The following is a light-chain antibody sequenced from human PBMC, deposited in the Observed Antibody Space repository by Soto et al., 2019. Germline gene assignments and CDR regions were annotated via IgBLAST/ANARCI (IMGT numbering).Light chain of an antibody. V-gene: IGKV3-15*01. CDR1: QSVSSN. CDR2: GAS. J-gene: IGKJ1*01. CDR3: QQYNNWPRT. Sequence: EIVMTQSPATLSVSPGERATLSCRASQSVSSNLAWYQQKPGQAPRLLIYGASTRASGIPARFSGSGSGTDFTLTIFSLQSEDFAVYYCQQYNNWPRTFGQGTKVDIK.